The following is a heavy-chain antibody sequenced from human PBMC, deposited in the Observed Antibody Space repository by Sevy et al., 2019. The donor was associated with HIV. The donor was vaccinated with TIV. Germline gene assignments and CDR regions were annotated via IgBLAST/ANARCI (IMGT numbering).Heavy chain of an antibody. J-gene: IGHJ4*01. V-gene: IGHV1-69*13. CDR1: GGTFSSYA. CDR3: AREHSSGLSFDY. Sequence: ASVKVSCKASGGTFSSYAISWVRQAPGQGLEWMGGIIPIFGTANYAQKFQGRVTITADESTSTAYMELSSLRSEDTAVYYCAREHSSGLSFDYWGHGTLVTVSS. D-gene: IGHD3-22*01. CDR2: IIPIFGTA.